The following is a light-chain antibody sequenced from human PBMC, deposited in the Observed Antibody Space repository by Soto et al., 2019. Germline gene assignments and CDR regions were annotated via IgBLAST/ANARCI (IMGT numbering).Light chain of an antibody. J-gene: IGKJ1*01. V-gene: IGKV3D-20*02. CDR3: QQRSNWPRT. CDR1: QSVSNNY. Sequence: ELVLTQSPGTLSLAPGERATLSCRGSQSVSNNYLAWYQQKTGQAPRLLIYGASRRATGIPDRFSGSGSETDLNLTITRLEPEDFAVYYCQQRSNWPRTCGQGTKVDIK. CDR2: GAS.